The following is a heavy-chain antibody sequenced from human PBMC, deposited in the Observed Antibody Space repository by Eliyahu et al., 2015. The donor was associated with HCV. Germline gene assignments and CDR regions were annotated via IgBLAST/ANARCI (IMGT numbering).Heavy chain of an antibody. V-gene: IGHV3-9*01. CDR3: AKDLREYSSSWYLDY. CDR1: GFXFDXYA. J-gene: IGHJ4*02. CDR2: ISWNSGSI. Sequence: EVQLVESGGGLVQPGRSXRXSCAXXGFXFDXYAMHWVRQAPGKGLEWVSXISWNSGSIGYADSVKGRFTISRDNAKNSLYLQMNSLRAEDTALYYCAKDLREYSSSWYLDYWGQGTLVTVSS. D-gene: IGHD6-13*01.